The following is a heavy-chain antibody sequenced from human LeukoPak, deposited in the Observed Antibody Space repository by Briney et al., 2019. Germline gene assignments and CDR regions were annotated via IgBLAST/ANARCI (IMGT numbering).Heavy chain of an antibody. J-gene: IGHJ4*02. V-gene: IGHV3-48*03. CDR3: ARDPGYCSSTSCYGRYFDY. CDR2: ISSSGSTI. D-gene: IGHD2-2*03. CDR1: GFTFRNYE. Sequence: PGGSLRLSCAAPGFTFRNYEMNWVRQAPGKGLGWVSYISSSGSTIYYADSVKGRFTISRDNAKNSLYLQMNSLRAEDTAVYYCARDPGYCSSTSCYGRYFDYWGQGTLVTVSS.